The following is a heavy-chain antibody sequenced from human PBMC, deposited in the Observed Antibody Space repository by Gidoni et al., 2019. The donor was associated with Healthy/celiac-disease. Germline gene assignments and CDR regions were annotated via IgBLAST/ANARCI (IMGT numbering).Heavy chain of an antibody. CDR1: GFTFSSYE. Sequence: EVQLLESGGGLVQPGGSLRLSCAASGFTFSSYEMNWVRQAPGKGLEWVSYISSSGSTIYYADSVKGRFTISRDNAKNSLYLQMNSLRAEDTAVYYCARAHGDFGVVIMDGMDVWGQGTTVTVSS. D-gene: IGHD3-3*01. V-gene: IGHV3-48*03. J-gene: IGHJ6*02. CDR3: ARAHGDFGVVIMDGMDV. CDR2: ISSSGSTI.